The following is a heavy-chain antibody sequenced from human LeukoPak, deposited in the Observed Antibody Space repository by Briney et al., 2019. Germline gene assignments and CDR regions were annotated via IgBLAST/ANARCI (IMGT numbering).Heavy chain of an antibody. V-gene: IGHV2-5*02. CDR2: IYWDDDK. D-gene: IGHD6-19*01. Sequence: SGPTLVKPTQTLTLTCTFSGFSLSTRGVGVGWIRQPPGKALEWLALIYWDDDKRYSPSLQSRLTIIKDTPKNQVVLTMTNMDPVDTATYYCARSSLSSILGAVAAFGYWGQGTLVTVSS. J-gene: IGHJ4*02. CDR3: ARSSLSSILGAVAAFGY. CDR1: GFSLSTRGVG.